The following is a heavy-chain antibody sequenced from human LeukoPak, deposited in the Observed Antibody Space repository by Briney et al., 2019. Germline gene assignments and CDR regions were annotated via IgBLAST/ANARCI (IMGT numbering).Heavy chain of an antibody. J-gene: IGHJ4*02. CDR2: INHSGST. D-gene: IGHD3-22*01. V-gene: IGHV4-34*01. Sequence: SETLSLTCTVYGKSFSGYYWTCIRQSPGKGLEWIGEINHSGSTNYNPSLKSRVSISIDTSKNQSSLKLSSVTAADTAVYYCARGLDYDSSGYYHEKSFDYWGQGTLVTVSS. CDR3: ARGLDYDSSGYYHEKSFDY. CDR1: GKSFSGYY.